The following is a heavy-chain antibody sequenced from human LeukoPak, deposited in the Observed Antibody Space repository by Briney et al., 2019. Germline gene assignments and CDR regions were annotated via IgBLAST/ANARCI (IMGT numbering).Heavy chain of an antibody. CDR1: GFTFSSYG. D-gene: IGHD3-10*01. J-gene: IGHJ6*02. V-gene: IGHV3-30*18. CDR3: AKDLKSMVRGACMDA. Sequence: TGGSLRLSCAASGFTFSSYGMHWVRQAPGKGLEGLAGITYDGYYKYYADSVKGRFTICSDNSKNTLFLQMNSLRAEDTAVYYCAKDLKSMVRGACMDAWGQGTTVTVSS. CDR2: ITYDGYYK.